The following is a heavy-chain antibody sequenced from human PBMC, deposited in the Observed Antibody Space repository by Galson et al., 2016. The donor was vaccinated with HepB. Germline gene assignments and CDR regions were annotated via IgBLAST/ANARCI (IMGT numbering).Heavy chain of an antibody. V-gene: IGHV3-7*03. Sequence: SLRLSCAASGFTFGTFWMTWVRQAPGKGLEWVANIKQDGSVKYYVDSVKGRFTISRDNAKNSLYLQMNSLRAEDTAVYYCARIFTWELRVFDYWGQGTLVTVSS. CDR1: GFTFGTFW. J-gene: IGHJ4*02. D-gene: IGHD1-26*01. CDR2: IKQDGSVK. CDR3: ARIFTWELRVFDY.